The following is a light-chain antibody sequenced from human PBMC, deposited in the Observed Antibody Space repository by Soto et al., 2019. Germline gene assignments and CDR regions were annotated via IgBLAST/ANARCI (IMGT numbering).Light chain of an antibody. CDR1: QSVSSN. CDR3: QQYNNWLHT. J-gene: IGKJ2*01. CDR2: GAS. V-gene: IGKV3-15*01. Sequence: EIVMPQSPATLSVSPGERATLSCRASQSVSSNLAWYQQKPGKAPRLLIYGASTKATGIPARFSGSGSGTEFTLTSSSRQSEDFAVYYCQQYNNWLHTFGQGTKLELK.